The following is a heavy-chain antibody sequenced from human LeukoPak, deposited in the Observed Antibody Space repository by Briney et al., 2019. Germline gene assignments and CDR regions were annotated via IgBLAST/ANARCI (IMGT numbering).Heavy chain of an antibody. V-gene: IGHV3-15*04. CDR3: TVVNYGSGSYPLGY. Sequence: PGGSLRLSCAASGFTFSHAWMSWVRQAPGKGLEWVGRIENKPDGGTTDYAAPVQGRFTISRDDSKNTLSLQMNSLKAEDTAVYYCTVVNYGSGSYPLGYWGQGTLVTVSS. CDR2: IENKPDGGTT. CDR1: GFTFSHAW. J-gene: IGHJ4*02. D-gene: IGHD3-10*01.